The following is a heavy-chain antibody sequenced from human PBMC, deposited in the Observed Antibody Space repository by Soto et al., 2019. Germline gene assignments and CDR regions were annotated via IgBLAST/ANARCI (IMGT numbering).Heavy chain of an antibody. V-gene: IGHV1-69*06. CDR1: GGTFSSYA. CDR2: IIPIFGTA. CDR3: GGGYCSSTSCYDYGKDV. J-gene: IGHJ6*02. D-gene: IGHD2-2*01. Sequence: GASVKVSCKASGGTFSSYAISWVRQAPGQGLEWMGGIIPIFGTANYAQKFQGRVTITADKSTSTAYMELSSLRSEDTAVYYCGGGYCSSTSCYDYGKDVWSQGTTSTVSS.